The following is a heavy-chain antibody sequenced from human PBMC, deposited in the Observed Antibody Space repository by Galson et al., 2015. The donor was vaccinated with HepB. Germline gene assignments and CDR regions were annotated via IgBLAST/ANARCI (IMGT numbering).Heavy chain of an antibody. D-gene: IGHD6-19*01. CDR1: GFTFSDYY. CDR2: ISSSSSYT. J-gene: IGHJ4*02. V-gene: IGHV3-11*05. CDR3: AREGYSSGWYYDY. Sequence: SLRLSCAASGFTFSDYYMSWIRQAPGKGLEWVSYISSSSSYTNYADSVKGRFTTSRDNAKNSLYLQMNSLSAEDTAVYYCAREGYSSGWYYDYWGQGTLVTVSS.